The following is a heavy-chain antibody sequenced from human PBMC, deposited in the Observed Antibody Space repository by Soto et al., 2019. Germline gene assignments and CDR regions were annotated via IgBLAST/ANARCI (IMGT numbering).Heavy chain of an antibody. CDR3: AKEAGDH. D-gene: IGHD3-10*01. J-gene: IGHJ4*02. Sequence: QMQLVQSGAEVKERGSSVKISCKTSGGTFNTYALTWVRQAPGQGLEWIGGIIPIFGIKNVAQRFQGRVTIPADESLTTAYMEMTSLRSDDTAVYYCAKEAGDHWGQGTLVTVSS. CDR2: IIPIFGIK. V-gene: IGHV1-69*01. CDR1: GGTFNTYA.